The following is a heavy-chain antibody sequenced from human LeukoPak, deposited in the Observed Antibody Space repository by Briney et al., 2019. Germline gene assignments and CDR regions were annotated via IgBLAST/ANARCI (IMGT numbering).Heavy chain of an antibody. CDR1: GVTLNDFY. Sequence: SETLSLTCTGSGVTLNDFYWSWLRQPPGKGLEWIGYIYNSGTTNYNPSLKSRLSISVVTSKNQCSQNLSSVTAADTAVYYCARHVSVAATFGYWGQGTLVTVSS. D-gene: IGHD2-15*01. J-gene: IGHJ4*02. V-gene: IGHV4-59*08. CDR3: ARHVSVAATFGY. CDR2: IYNSGTT.